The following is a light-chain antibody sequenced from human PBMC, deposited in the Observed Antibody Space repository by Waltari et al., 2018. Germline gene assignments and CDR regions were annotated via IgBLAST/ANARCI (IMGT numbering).Light chain of an antibody. V-gene: IGLV2-14*01. CDR3: SSYASSTTRV. CDR1: SSDVGGYNY. CDR2: GVS. Sequence: QSALTQPASVSGSPGQSITISCNGTSSDVGGYNYVSWYQQHLGKAPKLMIYGVSNRPSGGAARFAGSKSGNTASLTISGLQAEDEADYYCSSYASSTTRVFGSGTKVTVL. J-gene: IGLJ1*01.